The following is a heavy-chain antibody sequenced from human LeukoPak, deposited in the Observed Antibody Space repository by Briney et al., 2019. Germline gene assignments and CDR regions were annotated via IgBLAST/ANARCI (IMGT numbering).Heavy chain of an antibody. CDR2: IKQDGSEK. CDR1: GFTFSSYW. J-gene: IGHJ5*02. V-gene: IGHV3-7*01. Sequence: GGSLRLSCAASGFTFSSYWMSWVRQAPGKGLEWVANIKQDGSEKYYVDSVKGRFTISRDNAKNTLSLQMNSLRPEDTAVYYCARGGCSSTSCLVSWGQGTLVTVSS. CDR3: ARGGCSSTSCLVS. D-gene: IGHD2-2*01.